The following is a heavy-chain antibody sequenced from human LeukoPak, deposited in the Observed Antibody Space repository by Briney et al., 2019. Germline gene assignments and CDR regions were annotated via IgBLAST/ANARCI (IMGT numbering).Heavy chain of an antibody. CDR2: MSGDATST. D-gene: IGHD6-13*01. V-gene: IGHV3-23*01. Sequence: PGGSLRLSCAASGFAVSTNYMSWVRQAPGKGLEWVSTMSGDATSTYYADSVKGRFTISRDNSKNTLYLQMNSLRAEDTAVYYCAKRTSGSSWYSSDYWGQGTLVTVSS. CDR3: AKRTSGSSWYSSDY. CDR1: GFAVSTNY. J-gene: IGHJ4*02.